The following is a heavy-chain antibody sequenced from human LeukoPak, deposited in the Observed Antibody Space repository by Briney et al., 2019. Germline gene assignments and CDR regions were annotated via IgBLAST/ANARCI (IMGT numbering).Heavy chain of an antibody. CDR1: GGSISSSSHY. Sequence: SATLSLTCTVSGGSISSSSHYWGWIRQPPGKGLEWIGSIYYSGYTYYNPSLKSRVTISLDTSKNQFSLNLNSLTAADTAVYYCARGIGNSRGTRFDPWGQGTLVTVSS. V-gene: IGHV4-39*07. CDR2: IYYSGYT. CDR3: ARGIGNSRGTRFDP. D-gene: IGHD3-22*01. J-gene: IGHJ5*02.